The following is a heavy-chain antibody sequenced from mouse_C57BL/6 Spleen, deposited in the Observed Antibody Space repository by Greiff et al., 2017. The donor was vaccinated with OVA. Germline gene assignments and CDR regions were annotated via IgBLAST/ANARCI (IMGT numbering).Heavy chain of an antibody. CDR2: IRNKANGYTT. J-gene: IGHJ4*01. CDR3: ASHHYAMDY. Sequence: EVKLVESGGGLVQPGGSLSLSCAASGFTFTDYYMSWVRQPPGKALEWLGFIRNKANGYTTEYSASVKGRFTISRDNSQSILYLQMNALRAEDSATYYCASHHYAMDYWGQGTSVTVSS. CDR1: GFTFTDYY. V-gene: IGHV7-3*01.